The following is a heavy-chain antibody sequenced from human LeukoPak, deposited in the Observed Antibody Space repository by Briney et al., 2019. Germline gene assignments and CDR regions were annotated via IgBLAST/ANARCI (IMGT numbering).Heavy chain of an antibody. V-gene: IGHV1-2*02. D-gene: IGHD3-10*01. CDR1: GYTFTGYY. CDR2: INPNSGGT. CDR3: ARDSWFGEIPGTYYYYGMDV. Sequence: ASVKVSCKASGYTFTGYYMHWVRQAPGQGLEWMGWINPNSGGTNYAQKFQGRVTMTRDTSISTAYMELSRLRSDDTAVYYCARDSWFGEIPGTYYYYGMDVWGQGTTVTVSS. J-gene: IGHJ6*02.